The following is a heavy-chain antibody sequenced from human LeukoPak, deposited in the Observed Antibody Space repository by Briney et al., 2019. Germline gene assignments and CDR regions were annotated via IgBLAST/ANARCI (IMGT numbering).Heavy chain of an antibody. CDR1: GYTFTSYD. Sequence: PWASVKVSCKASGYTFTSYDINWVRQATGQGLERMGWMNPNSGNTGYAQKFQGRVTITRNTSISTAYMELSSLRSEDTAVYYCARGGGYSYAVYYYYYYMDVWGKGTTVTVSS. D-gene: IGHD5-18*01. CDR2: MNPNSGNT. V-gene: IGHV1-8*03. J-gene: IGHJ6*03. CDR3: ARGGGYSYAVYYYYYYMDV.